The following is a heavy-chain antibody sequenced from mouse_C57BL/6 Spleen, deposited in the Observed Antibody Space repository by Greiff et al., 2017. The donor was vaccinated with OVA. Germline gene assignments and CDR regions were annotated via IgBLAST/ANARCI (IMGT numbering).Heavy chain of an antibody. CDR3: ARWGTTGVAPMDY. V-gene: IGHV1-82*01. CDR2: IFPGDGVT. D-gene: IGHD1-1*01. Sequence: FQLQQSGPELLKPGASVKISCKASGSAFVASWMNWVKQRPGKGLGWIGRIFPGDGVTNYNGKFKGKATLTADKSSSTAYMQLSSLTSEDSAVYFCARWGTTGVAPMDYWGQGTSVTVSS. CDR1: GSAFVASW. J-gene: IGHJ4*01.